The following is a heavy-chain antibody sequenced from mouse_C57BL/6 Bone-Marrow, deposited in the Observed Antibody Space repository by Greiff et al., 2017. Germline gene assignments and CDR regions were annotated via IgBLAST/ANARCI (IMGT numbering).Heavy chain of an antibody. V-gene: IGHV7-1*01. CDR1: GFTFSDFY. CDR3: ARDAYYGSRDFDV. J-gene: IGHJ1*03. Sequence: EVQLVESGGGLVQSGRSLRLSCATSGFTFSDFYMEWVRQAPGKGLEWIAASRNKANDYTTEYRASVKGRFIVSRDTSQSILYLQMRALRAEETASYYCARDAYYGSRDFDVWGTGTTVTVSS. D-gene: IGHD1-1*01. CDR2: SRNKANDYTT.